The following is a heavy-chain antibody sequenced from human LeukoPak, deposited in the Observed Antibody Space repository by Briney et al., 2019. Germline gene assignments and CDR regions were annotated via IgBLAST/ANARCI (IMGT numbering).Heavy chain of an antibody. CDR3: ARDPDYGSGSYPQPNWFDP. J-gene: IGHJ5*02. CDR1: GYTFTGYY. V-gene: IGHV1-2*02. CDR2: INPNSGGT. D-gene: IGHD3-10*01. Sequence: ASVKVSCKASGYTFTGYYMHWVRQAPGQGLEWMGWINPNSGGTNYAQKFQGRVTMTRDTSISTAYMELSSLRSDDTAVYYCARDPDYGSGSYPQPNWFDPWGQGTLVTVSS.